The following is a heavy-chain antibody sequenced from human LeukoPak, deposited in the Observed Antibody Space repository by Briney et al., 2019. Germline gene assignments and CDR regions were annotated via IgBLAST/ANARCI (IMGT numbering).Heavy chain of an antibody. CDR2: ISANGGAT. D-gene: IGHD3-10*01. V-gene: IGHV3-23*01. CDR3: AKASGSPYYFDY. CDR1: GFTFSNFA. J-gene: IGHJ4*02. Sequence: GGSLRLSCAASGFTFSNFAMSWVRQAPGKGLECVSLISANGGATYYADSVKGRFTISRDNSKSSLYLQMNSLRADDTAVYYCAKASGSPYYFDYWGQGTLVTVSS.